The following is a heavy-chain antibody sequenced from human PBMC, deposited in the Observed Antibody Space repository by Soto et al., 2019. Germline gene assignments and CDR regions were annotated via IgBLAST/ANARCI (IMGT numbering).Heavy chain of an antibody. V-gene: IGHV3-15*07. J-gene: IGHJ6*02. CDR1: GFTFSNAW. Sequence: GGSLRLSCAASGFTFSNAWMNWVRQAPGKGLEWVGRIKSKTDGGTTDYAAPVKGRFTISRDDSKNTTYLQMNSLKTEDTAVYYCTTLQKTKLRYFDWPPVLYYYYYGMDVWGQGTTVTVSS. CDR3: TTLQKTKLRYFDWPPVLYYYYYGMDV. CDR2: IKSKTDGGTT. D-gene: IGHD3-9*01.